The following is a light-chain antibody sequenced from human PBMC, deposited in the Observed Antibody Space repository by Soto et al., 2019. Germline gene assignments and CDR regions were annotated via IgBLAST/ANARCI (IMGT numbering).Light chain of an antibody. CDR3: AAWDDTLNGHV. Sequence: QSVLTQPHPASGTPGQRVTISCSGSSSNIGTSSVHRFQQLPGTAPKLLISTTNQRPSGVPELFSGSKSGTSASLAISGLQSEDEADYYCAAWDDTLNGHVFGTGTKVTVL. CDR2: TTN. V-gene: IGLV1-44*01. CDR1: SSNIGTSS. J-gene: IGLJ1*01.